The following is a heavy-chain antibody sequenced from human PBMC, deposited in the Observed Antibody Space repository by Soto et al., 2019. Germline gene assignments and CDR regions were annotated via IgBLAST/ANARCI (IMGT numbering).Heavy chain of an antibody. Sequence: SETLSLTCTVSGGSVSSGSYYWSWIRQPPGKGLEWIGYIYYSGSTNYNPSLKSRVTISVDTSKNQFSLKLSSVTAADTAVYYCARVTGDFWSGYYIYYFEYWGHETLSTVSS. CDR1: GGSVSSGSYY. D-gene: IGHD3-3*01. V-gene: IGHV4-61*01. J-gene: IGHJ4*01. CDR2: IYYSGST. CDR3: ARVTGDFWSGYYIYYFEY.